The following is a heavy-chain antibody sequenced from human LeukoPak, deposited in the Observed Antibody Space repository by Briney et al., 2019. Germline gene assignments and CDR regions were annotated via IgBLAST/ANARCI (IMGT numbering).Heavy chain of an antibody. D-gene: IGHD3-16*02. CDR1: GFTFSSYG. Sequence: GGSLRLSCAASGFTFSSYGMHWVRQAPGKGLEWVAVIWYDGSNKYYADSVKGRFTISRDNSKNTLYLQMNSLRAEDTAVYYCAREGYDYVWGSYRPGYYYGMDVWGQGTTVTVSS. J-gene: IGHJ6*02. CDR2: IWYDGSNK. V-gene: IGHV3-33*01. CDR3: AREGYDYVWGSYRPGYYYGMDV.